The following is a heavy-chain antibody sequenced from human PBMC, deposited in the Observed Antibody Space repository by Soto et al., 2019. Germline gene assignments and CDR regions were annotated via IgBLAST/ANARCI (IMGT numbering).Heavy chain of an antibody. J-gene: IGHJ5*02. V-gene: IGHV4-34*01. D-gene: IGHD1-1*01. Sequence: PSETLSLTCAVYGGSFSDYYWSWLRQPPGKGLEWIGEINHSGSTNYNPALKSRVTISVDTSKNQFSLKLSSVTAADTAVYYCARDQSWHDLVWWFDPWGQGTLVTVSS. CDR2: INHSGST. CDR1: GGSFSDYY. CDR3: ARDQSWHDLVWWFDP.